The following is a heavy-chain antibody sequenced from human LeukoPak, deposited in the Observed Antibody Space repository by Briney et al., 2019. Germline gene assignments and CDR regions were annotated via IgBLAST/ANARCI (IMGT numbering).Heavy chain of an antibody. CDR2: ISSSGSTT. CDR1: GFTFSSYT. CDR3: ARAATLLDY. V-gene: IGHV3-48*02. D-gene: IGHD2-15*01. J-gene: IGHJ4*02. Sequence: GGSLRLSCAASGFTFSSYTMNWVRQAPGKGLEWISYISSSGSTTYYADSVKGRFTISRDNAKNSLYLQMNSLRDEDTAVYYCARAATLLDYWGQGTLVTVSS.